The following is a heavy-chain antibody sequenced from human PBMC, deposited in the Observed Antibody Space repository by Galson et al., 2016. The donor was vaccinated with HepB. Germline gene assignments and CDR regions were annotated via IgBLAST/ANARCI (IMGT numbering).Heavy chain of an antibody. V-gene: IGHV5-51*01. CDR2: IYPGDADT. Sequence: QSGAEVKRPGESLKISCKGIGYNFANYWIAWVRQVPGKGLEWMGLIYPGDADTRYSPAFQGQVTISADKSVGIAYLPWSTLKASDPAMYSCARPSHYCGSHSCLGYWGQGSLVTVSS. D-gene: IGHD2-2*01. J-gene: IGHJ4*02. CDR3: ARPSHYCGSHSCLGY. CDR1: GYNFANYW.